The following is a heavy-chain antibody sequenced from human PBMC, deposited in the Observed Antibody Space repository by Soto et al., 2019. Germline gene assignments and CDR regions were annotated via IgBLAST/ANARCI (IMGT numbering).Heavy chain of an antibody. CDR1: GFTFSSYA. CDR3: AKDKRDYGDSFDY. J-gene: IGHJ4*02. D-gene: IGHD4-17*01. Sequence: EVQLLESGGGLVQPGGSLRLSCAASGFTFSSYAMSWVRQAPGKGLEWVSAISGSGGSTYYADSVKGRFTISRDNSKNTQYLQMNSLRAEDTPVYYCAKDKRDYGDSFDYWGQGTLVTVSS. V-gene: IGHV3-23*01. CDR2: ISGSGGST.